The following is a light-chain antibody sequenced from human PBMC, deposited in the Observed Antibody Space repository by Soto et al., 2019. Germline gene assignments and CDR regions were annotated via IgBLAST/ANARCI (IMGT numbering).Light chain of an antibody. Sequence: QAVLTQPASVSGPPGQSITISCNGSTSDIGTYNYVSWYQQHPGKAPKLIIYDVTHRPSGVSNRFSGSKSGNTASLTISGLQAEDEADYYCSSYTTDITPYVFGTGTKLTVL. CDR2: DVT. CDR3: SSYTTDITPYV. CDR1: TSDIGTYNY. V-gene: IGLV2-14*03. J-gene: IGLJ1*01.